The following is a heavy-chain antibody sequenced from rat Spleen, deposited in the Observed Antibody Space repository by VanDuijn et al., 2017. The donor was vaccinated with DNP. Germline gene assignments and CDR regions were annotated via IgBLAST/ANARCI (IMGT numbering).Heavy chain of an antibody. Sequence: EVQLVESGGGLVQPGGSLKLSCAASGFTFSDYNMAWVRQAPKKGLQWVATIIYDGRYTYYGDSVRGRFTISRDNAKSTLYLQMDSLRAEDTATYYCTTLNFYASLAEYFDYWGQGVMVTVSS. CDR2: IIYDGRYT. CDR1: GFTFSDYN. J-gene: IGHJ2*01. D-gene: IGHD1-12*01. V-gene: IGHV5-7*01. CDR3: TTLNFYASLAEYFDY.